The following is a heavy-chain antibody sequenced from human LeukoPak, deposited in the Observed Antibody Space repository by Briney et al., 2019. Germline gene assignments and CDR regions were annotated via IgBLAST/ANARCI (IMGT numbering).Heavy chain of an antibody. Sequence: GGSLRLSCAASGFTFDDYAMHWVRHAPGKGLEWVSGISWNSGSIGYADSVKGRFTISRDNAKNSLYPQMNSLRAEDMALYYCAKGSAWDIAANMMTFDIWGQGTMVTVSS. D-gene: IGHD6-13*01. CDR1: GFTFDDYA. J-gene: IGHJ3*02. V-gene: IGHV3-9*03. CDR2: ISWNSGSI. CDR3: AKGSAWDIAANMMTFDI.